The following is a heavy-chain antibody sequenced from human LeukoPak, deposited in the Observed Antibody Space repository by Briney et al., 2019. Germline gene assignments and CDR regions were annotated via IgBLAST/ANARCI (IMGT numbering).Heavy chain of an antibody. D-gene: IGHD3-3*01. Sequence: ASVKVSCKASEYTFTGYYMHWVRQAPGQGLEWMGRINPNSGGTNYAQKFQGRVTMTRDTSISTAYMELSRLRSDDTAAYYCARSRGPIGGDYWGQGTLVTVSS. J-gene: IGHJ4*02. CDR3: ARSRGPIGGDY. CDR2: INPNSGGT. V-gene: IGHV1-2*06. CDR1: EYTFTGYY.